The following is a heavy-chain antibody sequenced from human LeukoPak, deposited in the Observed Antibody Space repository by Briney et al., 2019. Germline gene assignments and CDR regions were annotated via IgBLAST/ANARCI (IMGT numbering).Heavy chain of an antibody. CDR1: GGSISSSSYY. CDR3: AVGLGTFDY. D-gene: IGHD7-27*01. J-gene: IGHJ4*02. CDR2: IYYSGST. Sequence: SETLSLTCTVSGGSISSSSYYWGWIRQPRGKGLEWIGSIYYSGSTYYNPSLKSRVTISVDTSKNQFSLKLSSVTAAHTAVYYCAVGLGTFDYWGQGTLVTVSS. V-gene: IGHV4-39*01.